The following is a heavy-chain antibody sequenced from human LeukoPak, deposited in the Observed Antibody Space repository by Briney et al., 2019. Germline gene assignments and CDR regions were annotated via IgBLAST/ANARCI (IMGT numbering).Heavy chain of an antibody. D-gene: IGHD3-10*01. CDR3: ARDSTLYYYGSGNNLFDY. CDR1: GFTFSSYA. Sequence: GGSLRLSCAASGFTFSSYAMHWVRQAPRKGLEWVAVISYDGSNKYYADSVKGRFTISRDNSKNTLYLQMNSLRAEDTAVYYCARDSTLYYYGSGNNLFDYWGQGTLVTVSS. CDR2: ISYDGSNK. V-gene: IGHV3-30-3*01. J-gene: IGHJ4*02.